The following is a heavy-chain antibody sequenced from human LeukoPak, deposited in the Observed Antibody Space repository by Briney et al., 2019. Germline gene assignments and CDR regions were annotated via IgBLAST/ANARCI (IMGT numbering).Heavy chain of an antibody. Sequence: GASVKVSCKASGFTFTSSAMQWVRQARGPRLEWIGWIVVGSGNTNYAQKFQERVTITRDMSTSTAYMELSSLRSEDTAVYYCAADQGRTVRMDVWGQGTTVTVSS. CDR1: GFTFTSSA. J-gene: IGHJ6*02. V-gene: IGHV1-58*02. CDR2: IVVGSGNT. CDR3: AADQGRTVRMDV. D-gene: IGHD1-1*01.